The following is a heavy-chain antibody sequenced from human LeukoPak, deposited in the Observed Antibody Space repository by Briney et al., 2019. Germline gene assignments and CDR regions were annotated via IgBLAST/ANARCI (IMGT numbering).Heavy chain of an antibody. J-gene: IGHJ4*02. D-gene: IGHD6-19*01. CDR3: ARDDDIAVAGIDFDY. Sequence: GGSLRLSCAVSGFTFSSYWMHWVRQAPGKGLVWVSRITTDGSSTTYADSVKGRFTISRDNAKNSLYLQMNSLRAEDTAVYYCARDDDIAVAGIDFDYWGQGTLVTVSS. CDR1: GFTFSSYW. V-gene: IGHV3-74*01. CDR2: ITTDGSST.